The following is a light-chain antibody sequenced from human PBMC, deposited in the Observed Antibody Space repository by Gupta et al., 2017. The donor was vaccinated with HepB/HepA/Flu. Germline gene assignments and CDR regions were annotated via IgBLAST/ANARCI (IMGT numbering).Light chain of an antibody. CDR3: QQADSTPLT. CDR2: AAS. Sequence: DSQLTQSPSSLSASVGDRVTITLRASQSISSYFNWYQHKPRKGPKLLLYAASRLQSGVPSRFSGSGSGTHFTLTISRLQPEDFATYFCQQADSTPLTFGRGTKVEIK. V-gene: IGKV1-39*01. CDR1: QSISSY. J-gene: IGKJ4*01.